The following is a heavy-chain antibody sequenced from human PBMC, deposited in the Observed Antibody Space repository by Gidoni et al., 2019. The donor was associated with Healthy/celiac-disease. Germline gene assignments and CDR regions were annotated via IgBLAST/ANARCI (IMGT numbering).Heavy chain of an antibody. CDR3: AKDQAGQLVRWFDP. CDR1: GFTFGSYA. CDR2: ISGSGGST. Sequence: EVQLLESGGGLVQSGGSLRLSCAASGFTFGSYAMSWVRQAPGKGLEWVSAISGSGGSTYYADSVKGRFTISRDNSKNTLYLQMNSLRAEDTAVYYCAKDQAGQLVRWFDPWGQGTLVTVSS. V-gene: IGHV3-23*01. D-gene: IGHD6-13*01. J-gene: IGHJ5*02.